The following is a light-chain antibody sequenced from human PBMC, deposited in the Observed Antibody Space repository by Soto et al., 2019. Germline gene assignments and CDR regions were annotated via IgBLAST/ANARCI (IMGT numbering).Light chain of an antibody. Sequence: QSALTQPASVSGSPGQSITISCTGTTSDVGGYNFVSWYQHHPGKAPKLMIYNAFDRPSGVSNRFSGSKSGNTASLTISGLQAEDEAHYYCSSYTRGRVVFGGGT. V-gene: IGLV2-14*03. J-gene: IGLJ2*01. CDR2: NAF. CDR3: SSYTRGRVV. CDR1: TSDVGGYNF.